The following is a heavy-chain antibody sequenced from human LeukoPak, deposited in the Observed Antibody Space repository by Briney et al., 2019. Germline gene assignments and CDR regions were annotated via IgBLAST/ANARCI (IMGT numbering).Heavy chain of an antibody. CDR1: GGSFSGYY. D-gene: IGHD1-26*01. V-gene: IGHV4-34*01. CDR3: AIQSGATDY. J-gene: IGHJ4*02. CDR2: INHSGST. Sequence: KPSETLSLTCAVYGGSFSGYYWSWIRQPPGKGLEWIGEINHSGSTNYNPSLKSRVTISVDTSRNQFSLNLRSVTAADTAVYYCAIQSGATDYWGQGTLVTVSS.